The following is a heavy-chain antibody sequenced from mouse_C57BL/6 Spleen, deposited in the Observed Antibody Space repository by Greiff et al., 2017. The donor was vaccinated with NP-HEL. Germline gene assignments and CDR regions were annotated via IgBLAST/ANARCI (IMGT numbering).Heavy chain of an antibody. CDR2: IWSDGST. CDR1: GFSLTSYG. D-gene: IGHD1-1*01. CDR3: ASNYYGSSWGFAY. Sequence: QVQLQQSGPGLVAPSQCLSITCTVSGFSLTSYGVHWVRQPPGKGLEWLVVIWSDGSTTYNSALKSRLSISKDNSKSQVFLKMNSLQTDDTAMYYCASNYYGSSWGFAYWGQGTLVTVSA. J-gene: IGHJ3*01. V-gene: IGHV2-6*03.